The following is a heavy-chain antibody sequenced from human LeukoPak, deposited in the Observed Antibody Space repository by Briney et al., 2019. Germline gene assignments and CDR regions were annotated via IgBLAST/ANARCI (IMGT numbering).Heavy chain of an antibody. J-gene: IGHJ4*02. CDR1: GFTFSNTW. CDR2: IYNDETSA. Sequence: GGSLRLSCAASGFTFSNTWMYWVRQGPGKGLVWVSRIYNDETSATYADSVEGRFTISRDNAKNTLYLQMDSLRVDDTAVYYCARGAPIDYWGQGTLVTVSS. CDR3: ARGAPIDY. V-gene: IGHV3-74*01.